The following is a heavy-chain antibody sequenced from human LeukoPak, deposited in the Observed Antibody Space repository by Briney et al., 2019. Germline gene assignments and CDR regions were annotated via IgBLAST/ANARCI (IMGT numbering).Heavy chain of an antibody. CDR1: GYTFTSYG. V-gene: IGHV1-18*01. CDR3: ARFRAGVGGPYGDY. Sequence: GASVKVSCKASGYTFTSYGISWVRQAPGQGLEWMGWISAYNDNTNYAQKLQGRVTMTTDTSTSTAYMDLRSLRSDDTAVYYCARFRAGVGGPYGDYWGQGTLVTVSS. D-gene: IGHD3-10*01. J-gene: IGHJ4*02. CDR2: ISAYNDNT.